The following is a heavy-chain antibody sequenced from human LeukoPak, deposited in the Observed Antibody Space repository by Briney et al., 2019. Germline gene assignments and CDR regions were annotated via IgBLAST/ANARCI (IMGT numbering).Heavy chain of an antibody. J-gene: IGHJ3*02. D-gene: IGHD2-2*02. Sequence: GRSLRLSCAASGFTFSNYGMHWVRQAPGKGLEWVAVIWYDGSNKYYADSVKGRLTISRDNSKNTLYLQINSLRAEDTAVYYGAKLYYCSSTSCYNAGSAFDIWGQGTMVTVSS. CDR3: AKLYYCSSTSCYNAGSAFDI. CDR1: GFTFSNYG. V-gene: IGHV3-33*06. CDR2: IWYDGSNK.